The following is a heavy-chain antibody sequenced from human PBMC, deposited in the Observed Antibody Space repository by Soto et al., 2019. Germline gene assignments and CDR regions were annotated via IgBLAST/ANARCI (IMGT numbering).Heavy chain of an antibody. V-gene: IGHV2-5*01. J-gene: IGHJ5*02. CDR2: IYWNGDK. CDR1: GFSLSTSGVG. CDR3: ARRQVFPSSLGSWFDT. Sequence: SGPTLVNPTQTLTLTCNFSGFSLSTSGVGVGWIRQPPGKALEWLALIYWNGDKRHSPSLKSRLTISKDTSKNQVVLTMTNMDPVDTATYYCARRQVFPSSLGSWFDTWGQGTLVTVSS. D-gene: IGHD6-13*01.